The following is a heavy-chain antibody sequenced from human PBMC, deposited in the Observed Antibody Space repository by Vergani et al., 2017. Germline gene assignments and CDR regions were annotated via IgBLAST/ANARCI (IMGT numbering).Heavy chain of an antibody. J-gene: IGHJ4*02. V-gene: IGHV7-4-1*02. Sequence: QVQLVQSGAELKKPGASVSVSCKGSSHTFQTYGISWVRQAPGKGLEWMGWINTNTGNPAYAQGFRGRLVFSLDTSVNTAYLQINNLKSDDTAVYYCARYTLEGVYFDDWGQGTLVSVSS. CDR1: SHTFQTYG. CDR3: ARYTLEGVYFDD. D-gene: IGHD1-26*01. CDR2: INTNTGNP.